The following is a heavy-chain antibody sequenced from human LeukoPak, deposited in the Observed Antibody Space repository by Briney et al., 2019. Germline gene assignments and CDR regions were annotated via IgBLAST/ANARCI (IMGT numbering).Heavy chain of an antibody. CDR2: IRFDGSIK. CDR3: AKEGRPPGTDNYSNWLFDDC. J-gene: IGHJ4*02. Sequence: PGGSLRLSCAASGFTFSSYGMHWVRQAPGKGLEWVAFIRFDGSIKYYAESVKGRFTISRDNSKNTLYVQMNSLRDEDTVVYYCAKEGRPPGTDNYSNWLFDDCWGQGTLVTVSS. V-gene: IGHV3-30*02. D-gene: IGHD4-11*01. CDR1: GFTFSSYG.